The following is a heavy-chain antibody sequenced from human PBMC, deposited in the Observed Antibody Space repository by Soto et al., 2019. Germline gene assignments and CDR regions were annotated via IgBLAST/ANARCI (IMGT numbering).Heavy chain of an antibody. D-gene: IGHD2-15*01. V-gene: IGHV4-4*02. CDR3: SRVVVVAATLWWFDP. CDR1: GGSISSSNW. Sequence: QVQLQESGPGLVKPSGTLSLTCAVSGGSISSSNWWSWVRQPPGKGLEWIGEIYHSGSTNYNPSPNSRVTITVAKSKNQCSLKLRSVTAADTAVYYCSRVVVVAATLWWFDPWGQGTLVTVSS. J-gene: IGHJ5*02. CDR2: IYHSGST.